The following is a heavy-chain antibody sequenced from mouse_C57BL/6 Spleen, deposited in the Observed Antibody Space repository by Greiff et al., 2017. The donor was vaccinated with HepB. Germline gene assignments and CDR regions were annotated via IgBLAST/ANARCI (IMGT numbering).Heavy chain of an antibody. CDR2: IDPNSGGT. D-gene: IGHD1-1*01. J-gene: IGHJ2*01. Sequence: QVQLKQPGAELVKPGASVKLSCKASGYTFTSYWMHWVKQRPGRGLEWIGRIDPNSGGTKYNEKFKSKATLTVDKPASTAYMQLSSLTSEDSAVYYCARAGSSPDYWGQGTTLTVSS. CDR1: GYTFTSYW. V-gene: IGHV1-72*01. CDR3: ARAGSSPDY.